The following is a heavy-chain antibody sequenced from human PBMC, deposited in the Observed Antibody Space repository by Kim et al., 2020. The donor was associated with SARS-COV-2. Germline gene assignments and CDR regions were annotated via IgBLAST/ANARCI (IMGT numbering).Heavy chain of an antibody. J-gene: IGHJ4*02. V-gene: IGHV3-7*03. D-gene: IGHD2-2*01. CDR3: ARGGYCSSTSCYFDY. Sequence: DSVKGRFTISRDNAKNSLYLQMNSLRAEDTAVYYCARGGYCSSTSCYFDYWGQGTLVTVSS.